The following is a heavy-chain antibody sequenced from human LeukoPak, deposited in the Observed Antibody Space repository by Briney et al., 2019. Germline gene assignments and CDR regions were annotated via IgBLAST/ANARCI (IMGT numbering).Heavy chain of an antibody. CDR1: GFIVSSNY. J-gene: IGHJ2*01. CDR2: IYSGGST. Sequence: GGSLRLSCAASGFIVSSNYMSWVRQAPGKGLEWVSVIYSGGSTYYADSVKGRFTISRDNSKNTLYLQMNSLRAEDTAVYYCASGAAGTGTWYFDLWGGATLSLSPQ. D-gene: IGHD6-13*01. CDR3: ASGAAGTGTWYFDL. V-gene: IGHV3-53*01.